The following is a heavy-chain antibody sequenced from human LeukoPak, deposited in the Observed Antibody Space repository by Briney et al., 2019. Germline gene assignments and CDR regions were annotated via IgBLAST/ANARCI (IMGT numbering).Heavy chain of an antibody. J-gene: IGHJ4*02. CDR1: GYTFTSYY. V-gene: IGHV1-2*02. D-gene: IGHD3-10*01. Sequence: ASVKVSCKASGYTFTSYYMHWVRQAPGQGLEWMGWINPNSGGTNYAQKFQGRVTMTRDTSISTAYMELSRLRSDDTAVYYCAKNGRVRRVVKDLFDYWGQGTLVTVSS. CDR2: INPNSGGT. CDR3: AKNGRVRRVVKDLFDY.